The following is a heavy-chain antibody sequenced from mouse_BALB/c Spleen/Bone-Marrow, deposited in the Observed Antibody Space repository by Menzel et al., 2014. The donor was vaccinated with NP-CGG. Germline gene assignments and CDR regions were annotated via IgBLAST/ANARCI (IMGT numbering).Heavy chain of an antibody. J-gene: IGHJ3*01. Sequence: EVQLQQSGPELVKPGASVKISCKASGYSFTGYFMNWMKQSHGKSLEWIGRINPYNGDPFYNQKFKGKATLTVDKSSSTAHMELLSLTSEYSAVYYCGRGNYDYDSWFGYWGQGTLVTVSA. CDR2: INPYNGDP. CDR1: GYSFTGYF. CDR3: GRGNYDYDSWFGY. V-gene: IGHV1-37*01. D-gene: IGHD2-4*01.